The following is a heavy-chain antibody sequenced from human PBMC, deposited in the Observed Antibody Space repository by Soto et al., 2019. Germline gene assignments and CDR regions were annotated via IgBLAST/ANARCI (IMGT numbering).Heavy chain of an antibody. CDR3: AKSYFDWLSHETYYYYGMDV. CDR1: GYTFTSYA. J-gene: IGHJ6*02. CDR2: INAGNGNT. V-gene: IGHV1-3*01. Sequence: QVQLVQSGAEVKKPGASVKVSCKASGYTFTSYAMHWVRQAPGQRLEWMGWINAGNGNTKYSQKFQGRVTITRDTAASTAYMELSSLRSEDTAVYYCAKSYFDWLSHETYYYYGMDVWCQGTTVTVSS. D-gene: IGHD3-9*01.